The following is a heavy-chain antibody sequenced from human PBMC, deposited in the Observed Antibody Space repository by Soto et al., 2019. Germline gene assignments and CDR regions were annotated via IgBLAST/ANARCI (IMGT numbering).Heavy chain of an antibody. CDR2: IMPLFGTT. Sequence: QVQLMQSGGEVKKPGSSEKVSCQASGGTFSRYGIAWVRQAPGQGLEWMGGIMPLFGTTKYAQKFQGRVTMTADTSTYTVYMELRSLRLDDTAVYYCAWGGYGYGKFWGQGTLVTVSS. J-gene: IGHJ4*02. V-gene: IGHV1-69*06. D-gene: IGHD5-18*01. CDR1: GGTFSRYG. CDR3: AWGGYGYGKF.